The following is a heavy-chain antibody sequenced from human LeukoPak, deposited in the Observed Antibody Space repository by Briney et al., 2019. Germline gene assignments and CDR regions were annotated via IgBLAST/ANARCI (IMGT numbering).Heavy chain of an antibody. D-gene: IGHD2-2*01. V-gene: IGHV1-2*02. CDR3: ARDSIVVVPAAIYYYYGMDV. Sequence: ASVKVSCKASGYTFTGYYMHWVRQAPGQGLEWMGWINPNSGGTNYAQKFQGRVTMTRDTSISTAYMELSRLRSDDTAVYYCARDSIVVVPAAIYYYYGMDVWGQGTTVTVPS. J-gene: IGHJ6*02. CDR2: INPNSGGT. CDR1: GYTFTGYY.